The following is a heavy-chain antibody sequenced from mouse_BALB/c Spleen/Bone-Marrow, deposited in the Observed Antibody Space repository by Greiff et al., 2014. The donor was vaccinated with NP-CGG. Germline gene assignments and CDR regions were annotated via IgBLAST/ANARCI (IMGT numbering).Heavy chain of an antibody. J-gene: IGHJ2*01. CDR1: GYTFTSYV. Sequence: VQLKESGPELVKPGASVKMSCKASGYTFTSYVMHWVKQKPGQGLEWIGYINPYNDGTKYNEKFKGKATLTSDKSSSTAYMELSSLTAEDSAVYYCAREGVGYFDYWGRGTTLTVSS. CDR3: AREGVGYFDY. CDR2: INPYNDGT. V-gene: IGHV1-14*01.